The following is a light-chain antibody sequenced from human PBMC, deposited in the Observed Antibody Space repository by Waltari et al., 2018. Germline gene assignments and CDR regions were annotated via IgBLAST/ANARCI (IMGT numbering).Light chain of an antibody. CDR2: GAS. CDR3: QQYGSSPWT. V-gene: IGKV3-20*01. J-gene: IGKJ1*01. Sequence: EIVLTQSPGTLSLSPGERATLSCRASQRMTNTYLAWCRQKPGQTPRLLMYGASSMATGIPDRFSGSGSGTDFTLTISRLEPEDFAVYYCQQYGSSPWTFGQGTKVEIK. CDR1: QRMTNTY.